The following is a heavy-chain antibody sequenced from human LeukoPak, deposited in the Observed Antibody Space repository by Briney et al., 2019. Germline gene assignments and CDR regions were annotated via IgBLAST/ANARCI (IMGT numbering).Heavy chain of an antibody. CDR3: ASAYGSGNYYNQALDY. Sequence: GRSLRLSCAAPGFTFSSYAMHWVRQAPGKGLEWVAIISYDGSNKYYADSVKGRFTISRDNSKNTLYLQMISLRPEDTAVYFCASAYGSGNYYNQALDYWGQGTLVTVSS. V-gene: IGHV3-30-3*01. CDR1: GFTFSSYA. J-gene: IGHJ4*02. D-gene: IGHD3-10*01. CDR2: ISYDGSNK.